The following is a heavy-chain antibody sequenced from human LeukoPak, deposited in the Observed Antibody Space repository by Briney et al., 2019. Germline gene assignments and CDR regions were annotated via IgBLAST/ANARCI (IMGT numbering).Heavy chain of an antibody. CDR3: ARLSYDNAFDI. D-gene: IGHD3-22*01. CDR2: IKQDGSEK. J-gene: IGHJ3*02. Sequence: QAGGSLRLSCAASGFTFSSYWMSWVRQAPGKGLEWVANIKQDGSEKYYVDSVKGRFTISRDNAKNSLYLQMNSLGAEDTAVYYCARLSYDNAFDIWGQGTMVTVSA. V-gene: IGHV3-7*01. CDR1: GFTFSSYW.